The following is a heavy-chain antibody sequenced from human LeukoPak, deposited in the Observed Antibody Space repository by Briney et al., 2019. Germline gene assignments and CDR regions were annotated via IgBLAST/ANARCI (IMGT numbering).Heavy chain of an antibody. CDR3: ARRRRIFGVVIPPYNWFDP. J-gene: IGHJ5*02. V-gene: IGHV4-34*01. Sequence: SETLSLACAVYGGSFSGYYWSWIRQPPGKGLEWIGEINHSGSTNYNPSLKSRVTISVDTSKNQFSLKLSSVTAADTAVYYCARRRRIFGVVIPPYNWFDPWGQGTLVTVSS. CDR2: INHSGST. CDR1: GGSFSGYY. D-gene: IGHD3-3*01.